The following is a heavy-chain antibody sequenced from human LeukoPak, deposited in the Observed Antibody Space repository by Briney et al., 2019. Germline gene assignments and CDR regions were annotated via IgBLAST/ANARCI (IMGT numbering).Heavy chain of an antibody. CDR1: GYTFTIYG. D-gene: IGHD6-19*01. V-gene: IGHV1-18*01. CDR3: ALTTPIRWLAAFDY. J-gene: IGHJ4*02. Sequence: ASVTVSFKASGYTFTIYGISWVRQAPGQGLEWMGWISAYNGNTNYAQKLQGRVTMTTDTSTSTAYMELRSLRSDDTAVYYCALTTPIRWLAAFDYWGQGTLVTASS. CDR2: ISAYNGNT.